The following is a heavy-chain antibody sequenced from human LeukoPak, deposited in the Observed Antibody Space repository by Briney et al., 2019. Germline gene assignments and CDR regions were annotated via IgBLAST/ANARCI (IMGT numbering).Heavy chain of an antibody. CDR3: ARGISFDYDGNYYFDY. D-gene: IGHD4-23*01. Sequence: SETLSLTCTVSGDSISPYFCNWIRQSAGKGLEWIGRIYTSGNTDYNPSLESRVTLSVDTSKNQFSLRLSSVTAADTAVYYCARGISFDYDGNYYFDYWGQGTLVTVSS. CDR2: IYTSGNT. J-gene: IGHJ4*02. CDR1: GDSISPYF. V-gene: IGHV4-4*07.